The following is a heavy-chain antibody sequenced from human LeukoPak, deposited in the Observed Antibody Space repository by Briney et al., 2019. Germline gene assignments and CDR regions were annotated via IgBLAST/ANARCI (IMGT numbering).Heavy chain of an antibody. J-gene: IGHJ5*02. Sequence: PGGSLRLSCVGSGFTFGSYGMHWVRQAPGKGLEWVAVISYDGSNKYYADSVKGRFTISRDNPKNTLYLQMNSLRAEDTAVYYCAKDGGPKTSSGGSCCRNWFDPWGQGTLVTVSS. CDR2: ISYDGSNK. CDR1: GFTFGSYG. D-gene: IGHD2-15*01. CDR3: AKDGGPKTSSGGSCCRNWFDP. V-gene: IGHV3-30*18.